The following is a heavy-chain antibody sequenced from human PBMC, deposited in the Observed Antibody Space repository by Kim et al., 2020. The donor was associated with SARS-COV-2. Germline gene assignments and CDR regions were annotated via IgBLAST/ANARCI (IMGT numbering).Heavy chain of an antibody. V-gene: IGHV4-31*02. J-gene: IGHJ6*02. Sequence: LKSRVTISVDTSKNQFSLKLSSVTAADTAVYYCARDGGPVRGVSYGMDVWGQGTTVTVSS. CDR3: ARDGGPVRGVSYGMDV. D-gene: IGHD3-10*01.